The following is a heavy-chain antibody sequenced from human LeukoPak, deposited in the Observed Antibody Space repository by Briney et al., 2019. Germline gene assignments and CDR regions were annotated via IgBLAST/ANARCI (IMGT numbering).Heavy chain of an antibody. V-gene: IGHV4-4*07. CDR1: GGSIGPYY. CDR3: ARSAGSGFHLDS. J-gene: IGHJ4*02. Sequence: SGTLSLTCTISGGSIGPYYWSWLRQPAGKALEWIGRSYTTGSTNYNPSLKSRVTMSLDTSKNQFSLKPTSVPAAGTAVYYCARSAGSGFHLDSWGQGTLVTVSS. CDR2: SYTTGST.